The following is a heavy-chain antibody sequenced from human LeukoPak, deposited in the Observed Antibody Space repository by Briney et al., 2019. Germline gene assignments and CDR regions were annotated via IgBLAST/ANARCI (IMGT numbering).Heavy chain of an antibody. CDR2: ISAYNGNT. J-gene: IGHJ4*02. CDR3: GRVIRSSWYSPLDY. CDR1: GYTFTSYG. Sequence: ASVKVSCKASGYTFTSYGISWVRQAPGQGLEWMGWISAYNGNTHYAQKFQGRVTMTTEISTSMAYMELRSLRSDDTAVYYCGRVIRSSWYSPLDYWGQGTLVTVSS. D-gene: IGHD6-13*01. V-gene: IGHV1-18*01.